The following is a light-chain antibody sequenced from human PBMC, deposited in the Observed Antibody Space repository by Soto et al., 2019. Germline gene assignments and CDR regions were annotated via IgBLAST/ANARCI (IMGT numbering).Light chain of an antibody. CDR2: GAS. J-gene: IGKJ5*01. Sequence: IVLTQSPGTLSLSPGERATLSCGASQSVSSNFLAWYQHKPGQAPRLLIYGASSRATGIPDRFSGSGSGTDFTLTISRLEPEDFAMYYCQQYGHSPPITFGKGTRLEI. V-gene: IGKV3-20*01. CDR1: QSVSSNF. CDR3: QQYGHSPPIT.